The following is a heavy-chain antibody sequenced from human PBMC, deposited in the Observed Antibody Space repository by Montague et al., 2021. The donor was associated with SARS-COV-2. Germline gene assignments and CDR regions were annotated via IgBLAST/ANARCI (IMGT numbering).Heavy chain of an antibody. V-gene: IGHV3-21*01. CDR1: GFTFGSYR. CDR2: ISSSSSYI. Sequence: SLRLSCAASGFTFGSYRMNWVRRAPGKVLEWVSSISSSSSYIYXXXSXXXRFTISRDNAKTSLYLQMNSLRAEDTAVSYCARPSLRWELPDAFDIWGQGTMVTVSS. J-gene: IGHJ3*02. CDR3: ARPSLRWELPDAFDI. D-gene: IGHD1-26*01.